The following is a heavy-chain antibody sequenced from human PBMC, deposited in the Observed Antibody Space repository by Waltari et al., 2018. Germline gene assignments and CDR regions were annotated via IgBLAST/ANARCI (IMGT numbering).Heavy chain of an antibody. CDR1: GYTFTGYY. J-gene: IGHJ3*02. Sequence: QVQLVQSGAEVKKPGASVKVSCKASGYTFTGYYMHWVRQAPGQGLEWMGRINPNRGGTNYAQKFQGRVTMTRDTSISTAYMELSRLRSDDTAVYYCARLAVLVVAAHNDAFDIWGQGTMVTVSS. V-gene: IGHV1-2*06. CDR3: ARLAVLVVAAHNDAFDI. CDR2: INPNRGGT. D-gene: IGHD2-15*01.